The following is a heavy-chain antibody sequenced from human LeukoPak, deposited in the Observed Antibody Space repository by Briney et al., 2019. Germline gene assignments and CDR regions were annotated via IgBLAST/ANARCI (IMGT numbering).Heavy chain of an antibody. J-gene: IGHJ5*02. CDR1: GFTVSSNY. CDR2: IYSGGST. Sequence: PGGSLRLSCAASGFTVSSNYMSWVRQAPGKGLEWVSVIYSGGSTCYADSVKGRFTISRDNSKNTLYLQMNSLRAEDTAVYYCARVGCSSTSCYAGGWFDPWGQGTLVTVSS. CDR3: ARVGCSSTSCYAGGWFDP. D-gene: IGHD2-2*01. V-gene: IGHV3-53*01.